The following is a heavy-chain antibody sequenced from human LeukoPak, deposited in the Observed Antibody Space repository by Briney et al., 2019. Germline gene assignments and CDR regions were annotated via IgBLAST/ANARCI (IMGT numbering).Heavy chain of an antibody. D-gene: IGHD3-3*01. J-gene: IGHJ6*03. CDR1: GFTFSSYW. CDR3: ARRSKDFWSGYYYYMDV. CDR2: INSDGSTT. Sequence: GGSLRLSCAASGFTFSSYWMHWVRQAPGKGLVWVSRINSDGSTTSYADSVKGRFTISRDNAKNTLYLQMNSLRAEDTAVYYCARRSKDFWSGYYYYMDVWGKGTTVAVSS. V-gene: IGHV3-74*01.